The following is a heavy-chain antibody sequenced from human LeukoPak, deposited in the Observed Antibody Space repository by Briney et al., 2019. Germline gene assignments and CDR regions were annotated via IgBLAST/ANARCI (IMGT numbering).Heavy chain of an antibody. CDR2: IYSGGST. D-gene: IGHD3-9*01. J-gene: IGHJ5*01. CDR1: GFTVSSNY. V-gene: IGHV3-66*01. CDR3: ARGGGTIDWLVVS. Sequence: GALRLSCAASGFTVSSNYMSWVRQAPGKGLEWVSVIYSGGSTYYADSVKGRFTISRDNSKNTLYPQMNSLRAEDTAVYYCARGGGTIDWLVVSWGQGTLVTVSS.